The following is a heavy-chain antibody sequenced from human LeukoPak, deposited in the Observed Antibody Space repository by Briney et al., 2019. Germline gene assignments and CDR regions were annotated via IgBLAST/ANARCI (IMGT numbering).Heavy chain of an antibody. CDR1: GGSISSGGYY. CDR2: IYYSGST. Sequence: SQTLSLTCTVSGGSISSGGYYWSWIRQHPGKGLEWIGYIYYSGSTYYNPSLKSRVSISIDTSKNHFSLNLRSVTVADMAVYYCARHSSVLNRGFDCWGQGILVTVSS. D-gene: IGHD3-22*01. J-gene: IGHJ4*02. CDR3: ARHSSVLNRGFDC. V-gene: IGHV4-31*03.